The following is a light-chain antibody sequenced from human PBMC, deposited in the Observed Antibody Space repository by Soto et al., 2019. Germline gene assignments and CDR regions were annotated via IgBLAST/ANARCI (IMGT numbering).Light chain of an antibody. V-gene: IGLV6-57*02. CDR2: EDN. CDR1: SGSIATDY. J-gene: IGLJ2*01. CDR3: QSYDSSNQV. Sequence: NFMLTQPHSVSESPGKTVTISCTGTSGSIATDYVQWYQQRPGSAPTTVIYEDNQRPSGVPDRFSGSIDNSSNSASLTISGLKTEDEADYYCQSYDSSNQVFGEGTKLTVL.